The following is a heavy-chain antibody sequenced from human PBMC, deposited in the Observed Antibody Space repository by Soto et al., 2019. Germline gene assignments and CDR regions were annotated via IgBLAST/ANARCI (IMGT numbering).Heavy chain of an antibody. J-gene: IGHJ4*02. CDR2: IFYSGST. D-gene: IGHD3-3*01. CDR1: GDSISSGDYY. CDR3: ARGIAYGGVFYFGY. V-gene: IGHV4-30-4*01. Sequence: TSETLSLTCTVSGDSISSGDYYWTWIRQPPGKGLEWIGYIFYSGSTYSNPSLNSRVSISVDTSKNQFSQKLNSVTAADTAVYYCARGIAYGGVFYFGYWGQGALVT.